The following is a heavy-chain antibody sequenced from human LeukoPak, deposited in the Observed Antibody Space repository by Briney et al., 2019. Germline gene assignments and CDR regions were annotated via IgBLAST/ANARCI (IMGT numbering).Heavy chain of an antibody. J-gene: IGHJ4*02. CDR3: ARDWTGKGYDY. CDR2: ISDSSGTI. Sequence: GGSLRLSCAASGFTFSSYSMNWVRQAPGKGLEWVSYISDSSGTIYYADSVKGRFTVSRDNAQNSLYLQTNSLRAEDTAVYYCARDWTGKGYDYWGQGILVTVSS. CDR1: GFTFSSYS. D-gene: IGHD3-10*01. V-gene: IGHV3-48*01.